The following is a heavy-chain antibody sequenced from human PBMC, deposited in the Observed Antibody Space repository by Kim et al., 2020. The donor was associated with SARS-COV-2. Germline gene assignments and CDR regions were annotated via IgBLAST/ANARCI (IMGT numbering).Heavy chain of an antibody. D-gene: IGHD3-16*01. J-gene: IGHJ3*01. CDR1: GGSFSGYY. CDR2: INHSGRT. Sequence: SETLSLTCAVYGGSFSGYYWSWIRQPPGKGLEWIGEINHSGRTNYNPSLKSRVTISVDTSKNQFSLKLTSVTAADAALYFCARRLSNTSCWGRLYCDFWG. V-gene: IGHV4-34*01. CDR3: ARRLSNTSCWGRLYCDF.